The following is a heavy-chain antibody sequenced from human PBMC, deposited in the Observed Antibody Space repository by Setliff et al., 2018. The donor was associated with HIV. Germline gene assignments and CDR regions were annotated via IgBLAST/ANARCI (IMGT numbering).Heavy chain of an antibody. D-gene: IGHD4-4*01. V-gene: IGHV3-9*01. CDR2: ISFDSGTI. CDR3: AQITVMGY. Sequence: SLRLSCAASGLRFEDYAMQWVRLPPGKGLQWVSYISFDSGTIGYAESVKGRFTISRDNAKNSLYLQMNSLRAEDTAVYYCAQITVMGYWGQGTLVTVSS. J-gene: IGHJ4*02. CDR1: GLRFEDYA.